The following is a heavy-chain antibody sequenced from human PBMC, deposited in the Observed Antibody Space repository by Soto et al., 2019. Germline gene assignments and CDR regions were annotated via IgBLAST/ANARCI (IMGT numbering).Heavy chain of an antibody. CDR2: ISDRGVNI. CDR3: ARGLDGMDV. Sequence: PGGSLRLSCAASGFTFNNFAMNWVRQAPGKGLEWVSTISDRGVNIYYADSVKGRFTISRDNAKNSLYLQMNSLRAEDTAVYYCARGLDGMDVWGQGTTVTVSS. J-gene: IGHJ6*02. V-gene: IGHV3-21*01. CDR1: GFTFNNFA. D-gene: IGHD4-17*01.